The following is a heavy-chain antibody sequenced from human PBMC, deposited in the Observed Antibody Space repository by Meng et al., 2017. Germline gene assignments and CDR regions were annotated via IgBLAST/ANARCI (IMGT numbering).Heavy chain of an antibody. Sequence: QVQLWTSVAEVKKPWSSVKCSCKASGGTFSSYAISWVRQAPGQGLEWMGGIIPIFGTANYAQKFQGRVTITADKSTSTAYMELSSLRSEDTAVYYCHSGWYQAGDDYWGQGTLVTVSS. V-gene: IGHV1-69*06. CDR3: HSGWYQAGDDY. J-gene: IGHJ4*02. D-gene: IGHD6-19*01. CDR2: IIPIFGTA. CDR1: GGTFSSYA.